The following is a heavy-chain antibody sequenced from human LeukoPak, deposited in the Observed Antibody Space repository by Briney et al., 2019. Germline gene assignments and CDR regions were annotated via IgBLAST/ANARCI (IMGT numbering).Heavy chain of an antibody. Sequence: GGSLRLSCVASGFDFSSYAMTWIRQSPGKGLEWVSSMSDIGPNTYYADSVKGRFTISRDTSKNTLFLQMNSLRAEDTALYFCARRLSLRFDAFAVWGPGTVVTVSS. J-gene: IGHJ3*01. CDR1: GFDFSSYA. D-gene: IGHD3-3*01. CDR2: MSDIGPNT. V-gene: IGHV3-23*01. CDR3: ARRLSLRFDAFAV.